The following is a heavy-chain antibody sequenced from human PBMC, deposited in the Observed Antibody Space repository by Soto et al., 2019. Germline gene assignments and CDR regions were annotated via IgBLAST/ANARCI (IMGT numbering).Heavy chain of an antibody. CDR3: VHSPWGAAPDY. D-gene: IGHD3-16*01. J-gene: IGHJ4*02. Sequence: SGPTLVKATRTPRLPCTLSGFSVSALGVGVRWIRPPPGRAVECLEITYWNYDNQYNPTLKSRLAITKETYKNQVVVTMTNLEPVDTATYYCVHSPWGAAPDYWGQGTVVTYPQ. CDR2: TYWNYDN. CDR1: GFSVSALGVG. V-gene: IGHV2-5*01.